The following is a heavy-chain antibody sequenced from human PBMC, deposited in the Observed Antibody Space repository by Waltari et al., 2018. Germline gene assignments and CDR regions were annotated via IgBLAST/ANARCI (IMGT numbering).Heavy chain of an antibody. Sequence: QVQLVQSGAEVKKPGASVKVSCKVSGYTLTELSMHWVRQAPGKGLEWMGGSDPEYGETSYAQKFQGRVTRTEDTSTDTAYMELSSLRAEDTAVYYCATGIAAAGTFDYWGQGTLVTVSS. CDR1: GYTLTELS. J-gene: IGHJ4*02. D-gene: IGHD6-13*01. V-gene: IGHV1-24*01. CDR2: SDPEYGET. CDR3: ATGIAAAGTFDY.